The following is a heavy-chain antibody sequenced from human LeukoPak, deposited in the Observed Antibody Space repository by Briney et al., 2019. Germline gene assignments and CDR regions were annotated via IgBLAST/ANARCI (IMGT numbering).Heavy chain of an antibody. CDR3: ARAHSSGLYGIGY. J-gene: IGHJ4*02. CDR1: GFTFSDHN. Sequence: GGSLRLSCAASGFTFSDHNMDWVRQAPGKGLEWVGRTRNKANSYTTDYAASVKGRLTISRDDSKNSLYLDMNSLKTEDTAVYYCARAHSSGLYGIGYWGQGTLVTVSS. V-gene: IGHV3-72*01. CDR2: TRNKANSYTT. D-gene: IGHD6-19*01.